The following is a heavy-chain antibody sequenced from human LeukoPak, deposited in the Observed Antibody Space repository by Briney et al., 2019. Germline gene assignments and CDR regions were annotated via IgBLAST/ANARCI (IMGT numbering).Heavy chain of an antibody. CDR2: IKQDRSEK. CDR3: AELGITMIGGV. J-gene: IGHJ6*04. D-gene: IGHD3-10*02. CDR1: GFTFTNYW. Sequence: GGSLRLSCAASGFTFTNYWMSWVRQAPGKGLELVADIKQDRSEKYYVDSVKGRFTISRDDAKNSLYLQMNSLRAEDTAVYYCAELGITMIGGVWGKGTTVTISS. V-gene: IGHV3-7*01.